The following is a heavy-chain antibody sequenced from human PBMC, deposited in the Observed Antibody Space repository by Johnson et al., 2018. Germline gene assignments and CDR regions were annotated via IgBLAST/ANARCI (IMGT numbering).Heavy chain of an antibody. Sequence: VQLVETGAEVKKPGASVKVSCKASGYTFTSYDINWVRQATGQGLEWMGWMNPNSGNTGYAQKFQGRVTMTRNTSISTAYMELSSLRSEDTAVYYCARRQQLVRSDAFDIWGQGTMVTVSS. CDR2: MNPNSGNT. D-gene: IGHD6-13*01. CDR3: ARRQQLVRSDAFDI. CDR1: GYTFTSYD. V-gene: IGHV1-8*01. J-gene: IGHJ3*02.